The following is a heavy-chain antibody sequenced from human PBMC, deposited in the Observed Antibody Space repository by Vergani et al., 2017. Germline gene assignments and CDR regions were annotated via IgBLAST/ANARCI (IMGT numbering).Heavy chain of an antibody. D-gene: IGHD3-22*01. J-gene: IGHJ4*02. CDR3: TTDWALPSGYYYDSSGYYPDY. CDR2: IKSKTDGGTT. V-gene: IGHV3-15*01. CDR1: GFTFSNAW. Sequence: EVQLVESGGGLVKPGGSLRLSCAASGFTFSNAWMSWVRQAPGKGLEWVGRIKSKTDGGTTDYAAPVKGRFTISRDDSKNTLYLQMNSLKTEDTAVYYCTTDWALPSGYYYDSSGYYPDYWGQGTLVTVSS.